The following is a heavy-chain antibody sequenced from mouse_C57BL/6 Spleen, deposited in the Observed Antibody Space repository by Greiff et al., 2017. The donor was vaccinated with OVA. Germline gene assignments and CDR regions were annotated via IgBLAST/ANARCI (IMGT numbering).Heavy chain of an antibody. J-gene: IGHJ4*01. CDR3: ADLGHGEMDY. CDR2: INPYNGGT. V-gene: IGHV1-19*01. CDR1: GYTFTDYY. D-gene: IGHD6-1*01. Sequence: SGPVLVKPGASVKMSCKASGYTFTDYYMNWVKQSHGKSLEWIGVINPYNGGTSYNQKFKGKATLTVDKSSSTAYMELNSLTSEDSAVYYCADLGHGEMDYWGQGTSVTVSS.